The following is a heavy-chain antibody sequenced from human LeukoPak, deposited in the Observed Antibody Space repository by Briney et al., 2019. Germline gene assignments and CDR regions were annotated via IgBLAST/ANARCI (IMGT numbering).Heavy chain of an antibody. V-gene: IGHV4-59*12. J-gene: IGHJ5*02. CDR3: ARDYDFWSGYRFDP. CDR1: GGSISSYY. D-gene: IGHD3-3*01. Sequence: SETLSLTCTVSGGSISSYYWSWIRQPPGKGLEWIGYIYYSGSTNYNPSLKSRVTMSVDTSKNQFSLKLSSVTAADTAVYYCARDYDFWSGYRFDPWGQGTLVTVSS. CDR2: IYYSGST.